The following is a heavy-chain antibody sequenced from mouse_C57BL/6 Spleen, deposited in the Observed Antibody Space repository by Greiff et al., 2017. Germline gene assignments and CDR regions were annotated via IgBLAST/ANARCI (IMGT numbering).Heavy chain of an antibody. Sequence: VQLQQPGAELVKPGASVKMSCKASGYTFTSYWITWVKQRPGQGLEWIGDIYPGSGSTNYNEKFKSKATLTVDTSSSTAYMQLSSLTSEDSAVYYCSRLYYGSSYGWFAYWGQGTLVTVSA. CDR1: GYTFTSYW. CDR3: SRLYYGSSYGWFAY. D-gene: IGHD1-1*01. V-gene: IGHV1-55*01. J-gene: IGHJ3*01. CDR2: IYPGSGST.